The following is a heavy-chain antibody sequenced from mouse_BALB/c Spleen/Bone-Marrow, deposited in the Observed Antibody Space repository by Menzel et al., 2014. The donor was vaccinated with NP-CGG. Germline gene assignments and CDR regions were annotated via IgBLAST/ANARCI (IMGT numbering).Heavy chain of an antibody. V-gene: IGHV5-12*02. CDR2: ITKGGGST. D-gene: IGHD4-1*01. CDR1: GFTFSDYY. Sequence: DVKLVESGGGLVQPGGSLKLSCATSGFTFSDYYMYWVRQTPEKRLEWVAYITKGGGSTYYPDIVKGRFTISRDNAKNTLYLQMSRLKSEDTAMHYCARQLAYAMDYWGQGTSVTVSS. CDR3: ARQLAYAMDY. J-gene: IGHJ4*01.